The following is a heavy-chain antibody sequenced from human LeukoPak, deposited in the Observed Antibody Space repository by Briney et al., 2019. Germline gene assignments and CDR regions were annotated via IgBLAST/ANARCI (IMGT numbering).Heavy chain of an antibody. J-gene: IGHJ4*02. CDR3: ARGTTRWDDSPFDY. V-gene: IGHV3-23*01. Sequence: GGSLRLSCAASGFRFTNYAMTWVRQAPGEGLQWVSSITGSGGTTYYADSVKGRFTISRDNSKNTLFLQMNSLRAEDTAVYYCARGTTRWDDSPFDYWGQGTLVTVSS. CDR2: ITGSGGTT. D-gene: IGHD1-7*01. CDR1: GFRFTNYA.